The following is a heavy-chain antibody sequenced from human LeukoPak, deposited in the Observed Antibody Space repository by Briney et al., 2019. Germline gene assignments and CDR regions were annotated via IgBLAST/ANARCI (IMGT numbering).Heavy chain of an antibody. J-gene: IGHJ4*02. CDR3: ATGAMSSPIGD. V-gene: IGHV3-23*01. CDR2: IGLSGSVT. D-gene: IGHD5/OR15-5a*01. Sequence: PGGSLRLSCAASGFTFSSYSMNWVRQAPGKGLEWVSSIGLSGSVTFYADSVRGRFTISRDNSKTTLYLQLNSLRAEDSAIYYCATGAMSSPIGDWGQGTLVTVSS. CDR1: GFTFSSYS.